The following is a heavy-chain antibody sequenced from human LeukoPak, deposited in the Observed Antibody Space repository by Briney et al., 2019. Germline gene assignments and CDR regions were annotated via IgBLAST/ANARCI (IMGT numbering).Heavy chain of an antibody. J-gene: IGHJ4*02. D-gene: IGHD3-22*01. V-gene: IGHV3-30*18. CDR1: GFTFSSYG. CDR2: ISYDGSNK. CDR3: AKDLHYTYYYDSSGYKGGFDY. Sequence: GGSLRLSCAASGFTFSSYGTHWVRQAPGKGLEWVAVISYDGSNKYYADSVKGRFTISRDNSKNTLYLQMNSLRAEDTAVYHCAKDLHYTYYYDSSGYKGGFDYWGQGTLVTVSS.